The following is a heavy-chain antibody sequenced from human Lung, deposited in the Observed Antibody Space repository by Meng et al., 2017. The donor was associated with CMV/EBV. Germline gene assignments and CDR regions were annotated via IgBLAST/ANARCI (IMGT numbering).Heavy chain of an antibody. CDR3: AREEYYYGSGRDY. CDR2: INHSGST. CDR1: GGSFSGYY. D-gene: IGHD3-10*01. V-gene: IGHV4-34*01. Sequence: SXTLSLXCAVYGGSFSGYYWSWIRQPPGKGLEWIGEINHSGSTVYNPSLKSRVTISVDTSKKQFSLKLSSVTAADTAVYYCAREEYYYGSGRDYWGQGTLVTVSS. J-gene: IGHJ4*02.